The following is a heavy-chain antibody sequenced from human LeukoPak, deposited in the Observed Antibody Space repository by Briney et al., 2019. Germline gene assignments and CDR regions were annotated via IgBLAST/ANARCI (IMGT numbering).Heavy chain of an antibody. V-gene: IGHV1-69*05. J-gene: IGHJ6*03. D-gene: IGHD2-15*01. CDR3: ARSGGSGRGNYMDV. CDR1: GGTFSSYA. CDR2: IIPIFGTA. Sequence: SVKVSCKASGGTFSSYAISWVRQAPGQGLEWMGGIIPIFGTANYAQKFQGRVTITTDESTSTAYMELSSLRSEDTAVYYCARSGGSGRGNYMDVWGEGTTVTVSS.